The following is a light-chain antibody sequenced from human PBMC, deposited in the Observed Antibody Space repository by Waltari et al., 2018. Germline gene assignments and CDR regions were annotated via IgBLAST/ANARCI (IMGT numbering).Light chain of an antibody. CDR3: QQYETYPYT. V-gene: IGKV4-1*01. J-gene: IGKJ2*01. CDR2: WAA. CDR1: QSVLYSSNNKNY. Sequence: DIVMTQSPDSLAVSLGERATINCKSSQSVLYSSNNKNYLAWYQQKPGQPPKWLIYWAATRESGVPDRFSGSRSGTDFTLTISSLQPADFATYYCQQYETYPYTFGQGTKVQMK.